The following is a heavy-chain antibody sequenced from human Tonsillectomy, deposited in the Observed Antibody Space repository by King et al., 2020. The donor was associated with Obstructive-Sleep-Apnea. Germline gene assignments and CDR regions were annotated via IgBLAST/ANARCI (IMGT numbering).Heavy chain of an antibody. V-gene: IGHV5-51*01. CDR3: ASSLGLYCSGGSCYFAFDY. CDR1: GYSFTSYW. CDR2: IYPGDSDT. Sequence: QLVQSGAEVKKPGASLKISCQGSGYSFTSYWIGWVRQMPGKGLEWMGIIYPGDSDTRYSPSFQGQVTISADKSISTAYLQWSSLKASDTAMYYCASSLGLYCSGGSCYFAFDYWGQGTLVTVSS. J-gene: IGHJ4*02. D-gene: IGHD2-15*01.